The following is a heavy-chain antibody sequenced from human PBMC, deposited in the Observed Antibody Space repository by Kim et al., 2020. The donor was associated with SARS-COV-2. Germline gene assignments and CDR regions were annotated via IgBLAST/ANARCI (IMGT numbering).Heavy chain of an antibody. J-gene: IGHJ4*02. D-gene: IGHD3-16*01. V-gene: IGHV3-7*03. CDR1: GFIFYDYW. CDR3: VRGWGGPFDR. Sequence: GGSLRLSCEASGFIFYDYWMSWVRQAPGKGLELVAYIKGDGSEKFHVDFVMGRFTISRDNAKNSVYLQMNSLRVEDTAVYYCVRGWGGPFDRWGQGTLVT. CDR2: IKGDGSEK.